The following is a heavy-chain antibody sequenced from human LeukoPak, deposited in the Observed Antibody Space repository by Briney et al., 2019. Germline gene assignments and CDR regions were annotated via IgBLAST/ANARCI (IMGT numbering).Heavy chain of an antibody. D-gene: IGHD3-16*01. V-gene: IGHV1-46*01. CDR1: GYTFTSYY. J-gene: IGHJ4*02. CDR3: ARDLIKSPPGGTFDY. Sequence: ASVKVSCKASGYTFTSYYMHWVRQAPGQGPEWMGIINPSGGSTSYAQKFQGRVTMTRDMSTSTVYMELSSLRSEDTAVYYCARDLIKSPPGGTFDYWGQGTLVTVSS. CDR2: INPSGGST.